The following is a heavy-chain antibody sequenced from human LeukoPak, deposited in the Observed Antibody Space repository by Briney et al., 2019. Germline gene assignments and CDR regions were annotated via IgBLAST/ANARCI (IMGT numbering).Heavy chain of an antibody. Sequence: GGSLRLSCAASGFTFSSYGMHWVRQAPGKGLEWVAVIWYDGSNKYYADSVKGRFTISRDNSKNTLYLQMNSLRAEDTAVYYCARAYYYDSSGYHYHDYWGQGTLVTVSS. CDR2: IWYDGSNK. J-gene: IGHJ4*02. D-gene: IGHD3-22*01. CDR3: ARAYYYDSSGYHYHDY. V-gene: IGHV3-33*01. CDR1: GFTFSSYG.